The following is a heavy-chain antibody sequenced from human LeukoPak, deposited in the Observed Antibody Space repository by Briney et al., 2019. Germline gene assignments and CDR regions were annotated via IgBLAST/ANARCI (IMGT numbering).Heavy chain of an antibody. CDR3: AAWGDVDIVATPEPY. CDR1: GGTFSSYA. J-gene: IGHJ4*02. D-gene: IGHD5-12*01. Sequence: SVKVSCKASGGTFSSYAISWVRQAPGRGLEWMGGIIPIFGTANHAQKFQGRVTITADKSTSTAYMELSGLRSEDTAVYYCAAWGDVDIVATPEPYWGQGTLVTVSS. CDR2: IIPIFGTA. V-gene: IGHV1-69*06.